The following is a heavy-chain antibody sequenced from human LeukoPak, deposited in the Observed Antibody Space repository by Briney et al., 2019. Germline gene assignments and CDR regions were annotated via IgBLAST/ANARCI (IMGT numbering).Heavy chain of an antibody. V-gene: IGHV4-39*01. CDR3: ARLLWFGELNFDP. J-gene: IGHJ5*02. Sequence: SETLSLTCTVSGGSISSSSDYWGWIRQPPGKGLEWIGSIYYSGSTYYNPSLKSRVTISVDTSKNQFSLKLSSVTAADTAVYYCARLLWFGELNFDPWGQGTLVTVSS. CDR1: GGSISSSSDY. D-gene: IGHD3-10*01. CDR2: IYYSGST.